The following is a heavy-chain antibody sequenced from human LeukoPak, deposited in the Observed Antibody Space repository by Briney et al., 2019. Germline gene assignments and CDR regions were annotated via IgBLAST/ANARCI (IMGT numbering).Heavy chain of an antibody. J-gene: IGHJ4*02. D-gene: IGHD2-15*01. CDR2: INHSGST. CDR1: GGSFSGYY. V-gene: IGHV4-34*01. Sequence: SETLSLTCAVYGGSFSGYYWSWIRQPPGKGLEWIGEINHSGSTNYNPSLKSRVTISVDTSKNQFSLKLSFVTAADTAVYYCARPSKRQVVAATRGYFDYWGQGTLVTVSS. CDR3: ARPSKRQVVAATRGYFDY.